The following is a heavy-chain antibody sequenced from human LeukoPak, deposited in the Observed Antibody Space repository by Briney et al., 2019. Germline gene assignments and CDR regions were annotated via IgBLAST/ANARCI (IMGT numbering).Heavy chain of an antibody. J-gene: IGHJ4*02. V-gene: IGHV1-46*01. D-gene: IGHD4-17*01. Sequence: ASVKVSCKTSGYTFTRYYLHWVRQAPGQGLEWMEIFNPSDGRATYTQKFQGRVTMTRDTSTSTGYMDLSSLRSDDTAVYYCARQAVTTGWFFDFWGQGTLVAVSS. CDR2: FNPSDGRA. CDR3: ARQAVTTGWFFDF. CDR1: GYTFTRYY.